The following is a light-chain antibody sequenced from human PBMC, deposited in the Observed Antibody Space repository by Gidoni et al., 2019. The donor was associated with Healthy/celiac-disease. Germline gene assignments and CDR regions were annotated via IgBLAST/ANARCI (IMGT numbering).Light chain of an antibody. J-gene: IGLJ2*01. CDR3: NSRDSSGNHLGV. CDR2: GKN. Sequence: SSELTQDPAVSLALGQTVRITCQGDSLRSYYASWYQQTPGQAPVLVIYGKNNRPSGIPDRFSGSSSGNTASLTSTGAQAEDEADYYCNSRDSSGNHLGVFGGGTKLTVL. V-gene: IGLV3-19*01. CDR1: SLRSYY.